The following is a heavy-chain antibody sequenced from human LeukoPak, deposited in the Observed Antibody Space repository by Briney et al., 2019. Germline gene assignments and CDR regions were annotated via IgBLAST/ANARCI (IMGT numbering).Heavy chain of an antibody. V-gene: IGHV4-59*01. CDR3: ARSPQDPNYDFWSGYYLRRYYFDY. Sequence: PSETLSLTCTVSGGSISSYYWRRIRQPPGKGLEWSGYIYYSGSTNYNTSLKSRVTISVDTSKNQFSLKLSSVTAADTAVYYCARSPQDPNYDFWSGYYLRRYYFDYWGQGTLVTVSS. CDR1: GGSISSYY. J-gene: IGHJ4*02. CDR2: IYYSGST. D-gene: IGHD3-3*01.